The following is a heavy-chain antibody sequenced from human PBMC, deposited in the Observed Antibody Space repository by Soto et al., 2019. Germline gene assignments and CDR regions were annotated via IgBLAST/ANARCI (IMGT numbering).Heavy chain of an antibody. V-gene: IGHV3-48*03. CDR1: GFSFGEYE. Sequence: DVQLVESGGGFIQPGGSLRLSCAASGFSFGEYEMNWVRQAPGQGLEWVSYINQYGKITYYADSVKGRFTISRDDAKNSLFLQMDSLIAEDTALYYCARAAWSDEGWDHWGQGILVTVSS. CDR2: INQYGKIT. CDR3: ARAAWSDEGWDH. D-gene: IGHD1-26*01. J-gene: IGHJ4*02.